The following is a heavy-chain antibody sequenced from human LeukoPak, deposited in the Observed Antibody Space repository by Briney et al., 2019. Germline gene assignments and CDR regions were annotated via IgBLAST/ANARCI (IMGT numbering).Heavy chain of an antibody. J-gene: IGHJ4*02. CDR1: GFTFSNAW. D-gene: IGHD2-2*01. V-gene: IGHV3-15*01. CDR3: TTGYCSSTSCYDY. CDR2: LKSKTDGGKT. Sequence: PGGSLRLSCAASGFTFSNAWMSCVRQAPGKGLEWVGRLKSKTDGGKTDYAAPVKGRFTISRNDSKNTLYLQMNSLKTEDTAVYYCTTGYCSSTSCYDYWGQGTLVTVSS.